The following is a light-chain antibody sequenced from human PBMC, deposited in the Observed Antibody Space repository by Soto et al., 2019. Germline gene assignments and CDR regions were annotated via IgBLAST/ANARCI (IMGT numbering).Light chain of an antibody. CDR2: DAS. Sequence: DIPLTQSPSFLSASVGDRVTITCRASQGINSYLAWYQQKPGRAPKILIYDASTLESGVPSRFSGSGSGTEFTLTISSLQPEDFATYYCQQLKSYPITFGQGTRLEIK. V-gene: IGKV1-9*01. CDR3: QQLKSYPIT. J-gene: IGKJ5*01. CDR1: QGINSY.